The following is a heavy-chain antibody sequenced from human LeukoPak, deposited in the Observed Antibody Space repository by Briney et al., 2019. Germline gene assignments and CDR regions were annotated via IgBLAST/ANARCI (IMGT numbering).Heavy chain of an antibody. D-gene: IGHD5-12*01. J-gene: IGHJ4*02. Sequence: GGSLRLSCAASGFTFSSYSMNWVRQAPGKGLEWVSSISSSSSYIYYADSVKGRFIISRDNAKNSLYLQMNSLRAEDTAVYYCARGWDDSGYDSFDYWGQGTLVTVSS. V-gene: IGHV3-21*01. CDR1: GFTFSSYS. CDR3: ARGWDDSGYDSFDY. CDR2: ISSSSSYI.